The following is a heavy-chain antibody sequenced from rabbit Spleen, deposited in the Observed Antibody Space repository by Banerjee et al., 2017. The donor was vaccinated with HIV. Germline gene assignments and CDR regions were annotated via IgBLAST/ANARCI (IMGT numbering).Heavy chain of an antibody. V-gene: IGHV1S45*01. D-gene: IGHD6-1*01. Sequence: QEQLVEYGGDLVQPEGSLTLTCKASGFDLSSYYYMCWVRQAPGKGLEWIACINTATAKGVYASWVNGRFTISKTSSTTVTLRMTSLTAADTATYFCARDTASSFSSYGMDLWGPGTLVTVS. CDR3: ARDTASSFSSYGMDL. CDR1: GFDLSSYYY. J-gene: IGHJ6*01. CDR2: INTATAKG.